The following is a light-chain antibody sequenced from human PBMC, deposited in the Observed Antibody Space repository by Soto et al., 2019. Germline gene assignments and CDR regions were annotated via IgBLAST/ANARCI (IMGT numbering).Light chain of an antibody. CDR3: QHYSVFPLT. Sequence: DIQMTQFPSTLSASVGDRVTITCRASESISSWLAWYQQTPGKAPKILIYKASTLQSGVPSRFTGSGSGTEFTLTISSLQPDDFATYYCQHYSVFPLTCGGGTKVEIK. CDR2: KAS. J-gene: IGKJ4*01. CDR1: ESISSW. V-gene: IGKV1-5*03.